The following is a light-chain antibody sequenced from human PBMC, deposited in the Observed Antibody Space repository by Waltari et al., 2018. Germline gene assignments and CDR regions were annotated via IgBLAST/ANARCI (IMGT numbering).Light chain of an antibody. CDR3: SSYTSSISLA. CDR1: SSYVGGYNY. V-gene: IGLV2-14*01. Sequence: QSALTQPASVSGSPGQSITISCTGTSSYVGGYNYVSWYQQPPGRAPKPLIYEVSNRPSGVSNRFSGSKSGNTASLTISGLQAEDEADYYCSSYTSSISLAFGGGTKLTVL. CDR2: EVS. J-gene: IGLJ2*01.